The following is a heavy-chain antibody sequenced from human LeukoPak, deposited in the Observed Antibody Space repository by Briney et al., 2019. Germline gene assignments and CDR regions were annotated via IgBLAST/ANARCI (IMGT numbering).Heavy chain of an antibody. CDR3: AKDLGSVVVPAAIEGGYYYYYYMDV. CDR1: GFTFSSYA. D-gene: IGHD2-2*01. V-gene: IGHV3-23*01. Sequence: GGSLRLSCAASGFTFSSYAMSWVRQAPGKGLEWVSAISGSGGSTYYADSVKGRFTISRDNSKNTLYLQMNSLRAEDTAVYYCAKDLGSVVVPAAIEGGYYYYYYMDVWGKETTVTISS. CDR2: ISGSGGST. J-gene: IGHJ6*03.